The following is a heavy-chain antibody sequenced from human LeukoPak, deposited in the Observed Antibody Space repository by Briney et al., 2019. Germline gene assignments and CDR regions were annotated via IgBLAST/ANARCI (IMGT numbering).Heavy chain of an antibody. V-gene: IGHV4-34*01. D-gene: IGHD2-15*01. Sequence: SETLSLTCAVYGGSFSGYYWSWIRQPPGKGLEWIGEIHDSGSTNYNPSLNSRVTFSVDTSTNHFSLKLSSVTAADTAVYYCARYMVAATSNWFNPWGQGTLVTVSS. CDR2: IHDSGST. CDR3: ARYMVAATSNWFNP. J-gene: IGHJ5*02. CDR1: GGSFSGYY.